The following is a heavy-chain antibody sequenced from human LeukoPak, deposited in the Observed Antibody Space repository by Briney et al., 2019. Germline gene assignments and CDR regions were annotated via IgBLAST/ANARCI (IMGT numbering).Heavy chain of an antibody. CDR1: GFTFSSYW. D-gene: IGHD6-19*01. V-gene: IGHV3-74*01. J-gene: IGHJ4*02. CDR2: INSDGSTT. CDR3: ARSRWLDAFDY. Sequence: GGSLRLSCAASGFTFSSYWMHCVRQAPGKGLVWVSRINSDGSTTNYADSVKGRFTISRDNAKNTLYLQMNSLRADDTAVYYCARSRWLDAFDYWGQGTLVTVSS.